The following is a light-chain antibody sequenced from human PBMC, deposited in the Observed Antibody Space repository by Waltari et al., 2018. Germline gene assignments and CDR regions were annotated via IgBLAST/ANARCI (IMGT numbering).Light chain of an antibody. CDR3: CSFTSTSSWV. Sequence: HSALTQPASVSGSPGQSITISCTGTSSDIGAYNYVSWYQQHPGKAPKLIIFDGSNRPSGVSSRFSGSKSGNTASLTISGLQAEDEADFYCCSFTSTSSWVFGGGTKLTVL. CDR1: SSDIGAYNY. CDR2: DGS. J-gene: IGLJ3*02. V-gene: IGLV2-14*03.